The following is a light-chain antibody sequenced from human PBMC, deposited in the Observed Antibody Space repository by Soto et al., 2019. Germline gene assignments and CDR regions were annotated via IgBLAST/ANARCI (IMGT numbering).Light chain of an antibody. CDR3: QQYGSSPHT. J-gene: IGKJ2*01. CDR1: QSVSSSY. V-gene: IGKV3-20*01. CDR2: GAS. Sequence: EIVLTQSPGTLSLSPGERATLSCRASQSVSSSYLAWYQHKPGQAPRLLIYGASSRATGIPDRFSGSGSGTDFTLTISRLEPEDFAAYYCQQYGSSPHTCGQGTKLEIK.